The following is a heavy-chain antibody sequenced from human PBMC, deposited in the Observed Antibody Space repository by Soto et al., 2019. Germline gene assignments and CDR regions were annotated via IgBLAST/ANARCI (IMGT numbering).Heavy chain of an antibody. Sequence: SETLSLTCPVSGGSISSGGYYWSWIRQHPGKGLEWIGYIYYSGSTYYNPSLKSRVTISVDTSKNQFSLKLSSVTAADTAVYYCARVGGEFCSSTSCYFDYWGQGTLVTVSS. CDR1: GGSISSGGYY. CDR3: ARVGGEFCSSTSCYFDY. V-gene: IGHV4-31*03. D-gene: IGHD2-2*01. J-gene: IGHJ4*02. CDR2: IYYSGST.